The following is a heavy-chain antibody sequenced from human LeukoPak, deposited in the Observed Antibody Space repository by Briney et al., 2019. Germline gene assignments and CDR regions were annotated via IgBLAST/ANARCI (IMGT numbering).Heavy chain of an antibody. V-gene: IGHV1-46*01. Sequence: ASVKVSCKASGYTFTSNYIHWVRQAPGQGLEWMGMIYPRDGSTSYAQKFQGRVTVTRDTSTSTVHMELSGLRSEDTAIYYCARDQEGFDYWGQGTLVTVSS. J-gene: IGHJ4*02. CDR3: ARDQEGFDY. CDR1: GYTFTSNY. CDR2: IYPRDGST.